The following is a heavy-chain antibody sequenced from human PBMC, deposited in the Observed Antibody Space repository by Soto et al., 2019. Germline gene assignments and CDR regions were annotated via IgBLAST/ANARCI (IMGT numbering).Heavy chain of an antibody. D-gene: IGHD6-13*01. CDR3: ARGGPGIAAAGTSYYFDY. J-gene: IGHJ4*02. CDR2: INHSGST. Sequence: PSETLSLTCAVYGGSFSGYYWSWIRQPPGKGLEWIGEINHSGSTNYNPSLKSRVTISVDTSKNQFSLKLSSVTAADTAVYYCARGGPGIAAAGTSYYFDYWGQGTLVTVSS. CDR1: GGSFSGYY. V-gene: IGHV4-34*01.